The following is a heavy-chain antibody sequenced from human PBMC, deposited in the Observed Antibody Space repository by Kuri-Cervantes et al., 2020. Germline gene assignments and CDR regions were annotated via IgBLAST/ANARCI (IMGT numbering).Heavy chain of an antibody. CDR1: GGSISSYY. J-gene: IGHJ4*02. CDR2: IYTSGST. V-gene: IGHV4-4*07. CDR3: ARGMVRRPPGY. Sequence: GSLRLSCTVSGGSISSYYWSWIRQPAGKGLEWIGRIYTSGSTNYNPSLKSRVTISVDKSKNQFSLKLSSVTAADTAVYYCARGMVRRPPGYWGQGTLVTVSS. D-gene: IGHD3-10*01.